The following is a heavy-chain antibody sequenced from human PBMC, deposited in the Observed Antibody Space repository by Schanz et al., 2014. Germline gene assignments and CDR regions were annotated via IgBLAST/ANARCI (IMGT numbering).Heavy chain of an antibody. J-gene: IGHJ4*02. CDR2: IIPSLGLA. CDR1: GGTFSSFG. Sequence: VQLEQSGAEVKKPGSSVKVSCKASGGTFSSFGINWVRQAPGQGLEWMGRIIPSLGLAKYEQKFQDKVTITADTSTTTAYMELSGLRSEDTAVYYCARDRLECGAECYSVEVFEIWGQGSLVTVSP. CDR3: ARDRLECGAECYSVEVFEI. D-gene: IGHD2-21*01. V-gene: IGHV1-69*04.